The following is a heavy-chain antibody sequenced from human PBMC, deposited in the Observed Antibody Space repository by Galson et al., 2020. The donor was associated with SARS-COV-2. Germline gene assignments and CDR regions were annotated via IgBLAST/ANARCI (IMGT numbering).Heavy chain of an antibody. CDR1: GFTFSSYA. J-gene: IGHJ5*02. V-gene: IGHV3-30*01. CDR2: ISYDGSNK. CDR3: ARDQRLTPPQVAGTSGDNWFDP. Sequence: GESLKISCAASGFTFSSYAMHWVRQAPGKGLEWVAVISYDGSNKYYADSVKGRFTISRDNSKNTLYLQMNSLRAEDTAVYYCARDQRLTPPQVAGTSGDNWFDPWCQGTLVTVSS. D-gene: IGHD6-19*01.